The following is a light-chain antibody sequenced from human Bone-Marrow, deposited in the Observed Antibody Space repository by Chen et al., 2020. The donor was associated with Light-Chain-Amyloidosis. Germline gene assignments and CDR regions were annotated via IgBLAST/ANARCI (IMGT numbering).Light chain of an antibody. CDR3: QSADSSGTYEVI. CDR1: DLPTKY. V-gene: IGLV3-25*03. J-gene: IGLJ2*01. CDR2: RDT. Sequence: SYELTQPPSVSVSPGQTARITCSGDDLPTKYAYWYQQKPGQAPVLVIHRDTERPSGISERFAGSSSGRTATLTIRGVQAEDEADYHGQSADSSGTYEVIFGGGTKLTVL.